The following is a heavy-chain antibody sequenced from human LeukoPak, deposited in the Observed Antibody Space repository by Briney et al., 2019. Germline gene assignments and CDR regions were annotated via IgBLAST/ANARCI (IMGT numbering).Heavy chain of an antibody. J-gene: IGHJ4*02. D-gene: IGHD2-15*01. CDR2: IYPGDSDT. V-gene: IGHV5-51*01. CDR3: ARLQTGYCSGGSCYAFDY. CDR1: GYSFTSYW. Sequence: GESLKISCKGSGYSFTSYWIGWVRQMPGKGLEWMGIIYPGDSDTRYSPSFQGQVTISADKSISTAFLHWSSLKASDTAMYYCARLQTGYCSGGSCYAFDYWGQGTLVTVSS.